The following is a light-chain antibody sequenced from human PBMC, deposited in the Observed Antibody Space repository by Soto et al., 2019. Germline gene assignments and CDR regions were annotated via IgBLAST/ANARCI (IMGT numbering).Light chain of an antibody. Sequence: DIQMTQSPSTLSASVGYRVTITCRASQNINTWLAWYQQKPGKAPKLLIYKASSLESGVPSRFSGSGSGTEFTLNISSLQPDDFATYYCQQYNSYSMYTFGQGTKLEIK. V-gene: IGKV1-5*03. CDR2: KAS. CDR1: QNINTW. CDR3: QQYNSYSMYT. J-gene: IGKJ2*01.